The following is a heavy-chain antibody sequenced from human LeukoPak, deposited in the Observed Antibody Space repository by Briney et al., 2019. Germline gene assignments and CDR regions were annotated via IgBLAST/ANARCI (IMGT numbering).Heavy chain of an antibody. CDR1: GFTFSSYW. V-gene: IGHV3-7*03. D-gene: IGHD3-22*01. CDR3: ARDRYYDSSGYYYSAFDI. Sequence: PGGSLRLSCAASGFTFSSYWMSWVRQAPGKGLEWVANIKQDGSEKYYVDSVKGRFTISRDNAKNSLYLQMNSLRAEDTAVYYCARDRYYDSSGYYYSAFDIWGQGTMVTVSS. J-gene: IGHJ3*02. CDR2: IKQDGSEK.